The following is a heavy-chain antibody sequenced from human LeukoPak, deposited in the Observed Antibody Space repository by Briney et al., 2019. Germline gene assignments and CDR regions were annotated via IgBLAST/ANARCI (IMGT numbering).Heavy chain of an antibody. V-gene: IGHV3-7*01. Sequence: GGSLRLSCAASGFTFSSYWMSWVRQAPGKGLEWVANIKQDGSEKYYVDSVKGRFTISRDNAKNSLYLQMNSLRAEDTAVYYCARDQDDFWSGYSFDYWGQGTLVTVSS. CDR2: IKQDGSEK. D-gene: IGHD3-3*01. J-gene: IGHJ4*02. CDR1: GFTFSSYW. CDR3: ARDQDDFWSGYSFDY.